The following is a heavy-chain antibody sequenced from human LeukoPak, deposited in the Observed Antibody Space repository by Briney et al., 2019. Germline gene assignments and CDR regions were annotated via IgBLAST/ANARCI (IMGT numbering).Heavy chain of an antibody. CDR3: ARGSPAAKKDYYYYYMDV. CDR1: GYTFTSYD. D-gene: IGHD2-2*01. V-gene: IGHV1-8*01. J-gene: IGHJ6*03. CDR2: MNPNSGNT. Sequence: ASVKVSCKASGYTFTSYDINWVRQATGQGLEWMGWMNPNSGNTGYAQKFQGRVTMTRNTSISTAYMELSSLRSEDTAVYYCARGSPAAKKDYYYYYMDVWGEGTTVTVSS.